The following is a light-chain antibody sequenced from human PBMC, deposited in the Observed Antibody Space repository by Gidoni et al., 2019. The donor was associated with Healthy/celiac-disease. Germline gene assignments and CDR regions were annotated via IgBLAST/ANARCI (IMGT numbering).Light chain of an antibody. CDR3: SSYTSSSTPYV. Sequence: QSALTQPASVSGSPRQSITISCTGTSSDVGGYNYVSWYQQYPGKAPKLLIYEVSNRPSGVSNRFSGSKSGNTASLTISGLQAEDEADYYCSSYTSSSTPYVFGTGTKVTVL. CDR1: SSDVGGYNY. J-gene: IGLJ1*01. CDR2: EVS. V-gene: IGLV2-14*01.